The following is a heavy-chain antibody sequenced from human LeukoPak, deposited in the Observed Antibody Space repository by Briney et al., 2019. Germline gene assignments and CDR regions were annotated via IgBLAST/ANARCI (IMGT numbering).Heavy chain of an antibody. CDR1: GFTFSSYA. CDR3: AKATGTLGN. V-gene: IGHV3-23*01. D-gene: IGHD1-1*01. CDR2: ISNSDNKP. Sequence: GGSLRLSCAASGFTFSSYAMSWVRQAPGKGLEWVSTISNSDNKPYYADSVKGRFTISRDNSKNTLHLQMNSLTAEDTAMYYCAKATGTLGNWGQGTLVNVSS. J-gene: IGHJ4*02.